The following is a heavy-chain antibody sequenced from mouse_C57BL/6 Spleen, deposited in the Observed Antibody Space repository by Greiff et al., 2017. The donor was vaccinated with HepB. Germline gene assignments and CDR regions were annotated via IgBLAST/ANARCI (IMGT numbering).Heavy chain of an antibody. CDR3: TRDTTVVFDY. V-gene: IGHV1-5*01. D-gene: IGHD1-1*01. J-gene: IGHJ2*01. Sequence: VQLQQSGTVLARPGASVKMSCKTSGYTFTSSWMHWVKQRPGQGMEWIGAIYPGNSDTSYNQKFKGKAKLTAVTSASTAYMELSSLTNEDSAVYYCTRDTTVVFDYWGQGTTLTVSS. CDR1: GYTFTSSW. CDR2: IYPGNSDT.